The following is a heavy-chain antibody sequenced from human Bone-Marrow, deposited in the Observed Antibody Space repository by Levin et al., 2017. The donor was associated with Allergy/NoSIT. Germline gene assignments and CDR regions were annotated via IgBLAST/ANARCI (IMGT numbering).Heavy chain of an antibody. V-gene: IGHV3-33*01. Sequence: GESLKISCATSGFTFTTYAMHWVRQAPGKGLEWMAVIWYDGSNEYYADSVRGRFTISRDNSKNTLYLQMNSLRAEDTAVYFCARDSVEVVEPAPDDNNQPSLLMDVWGQGATVIVSS. J-gene: IGHJ6*02. CDR2: IWYDGSNE. CDR1: GFTFTTYA. D-gene: IGHD3-22*01. CDR3: ARDSVEVVEPAPDDNNQPSLLMDV.